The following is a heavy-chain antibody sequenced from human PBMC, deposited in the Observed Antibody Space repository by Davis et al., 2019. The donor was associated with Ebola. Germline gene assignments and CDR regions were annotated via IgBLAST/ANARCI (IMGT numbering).Heavy chain of an antibody. CDR2: IYPGDSDT. Sequence: GESLKISCQGSGYSFTSYWIGWVRQVPGKGLEWMGIIYPGDSDTRYSPSFQGQVTISADKSISTAYLQWSSLKASDTAMYYCATRPGEYSSSWYRDYWGQGTLVTVSS. CDR3: ATRPGEYSSSWYRDY. CDR1: GYSFTSYW. D-gene: IGHD6-13*01. V-gene: IGHV5-51*01. J-gene: IGHJ4*02.